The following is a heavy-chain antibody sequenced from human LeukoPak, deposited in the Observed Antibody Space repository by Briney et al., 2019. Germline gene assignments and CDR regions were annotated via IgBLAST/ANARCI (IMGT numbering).Heavy chain of an antibody. CDR1: GGSISSGSYY. V-gene: IGHV4-61*02. J-gene: IGHJ3*02. CDR2: IYTSGST. CDR3: AREYYYETSGYHNWVHAFEI. Sequence: PSETLSLTCTVSGGSISSGSYYWSWIRQPAGKGLEWIGRIYTSGSTNYNPSLKSRVTISVDTSKNQFSLKLTSVTAADTAVYYCAREYYYETSGYHNWVHAFEIWGQGTMVTVSS. D-gene: IGHD3-22*01.